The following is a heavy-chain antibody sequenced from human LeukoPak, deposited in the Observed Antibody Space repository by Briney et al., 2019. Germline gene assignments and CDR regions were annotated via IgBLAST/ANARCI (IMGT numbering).Heavy chain of an antibody. Sequence: GGSLRLSCAASGFTFSNYAISWVRQAPGKGLEWVSGISGSGGSTYYADSVKGRFTISRDNSKSTLSLQMNSLRADDTAVYYCAKDLRYSSSSGCLDYWGQGTLVTVSS. V-gene: IGHV3-23*01. J-gene: IGHJ4*02. D-gene: IGHD6-6*01. CDR3: AKDLRYSSSSGCLDY. CDR1: GFTFSNYA. CDR2: ISGSGGST.